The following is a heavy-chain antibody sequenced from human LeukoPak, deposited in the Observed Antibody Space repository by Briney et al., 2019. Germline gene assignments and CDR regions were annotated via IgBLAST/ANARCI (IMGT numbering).Heavy chain of an antibody. CDR1: GFTFSSYG. D-gene: IGHD6-13*01. CDR3: AKDLFPVSSSWSQFDY. CDR2: ISYDGSNK. V-gene: IGHV3-30*18. Sequence: QPGRSLRLSCAASGFTFSSYGMHWVRQAPGKGLEWVAVISYDGSNKYYADSVKGRFTISRDNSKNTLYLQMNSLRAEDTAVYYCAKDLFPVSSSWSQFDYWGQGTLVTVSS. J-gene: IGHJ4*02.